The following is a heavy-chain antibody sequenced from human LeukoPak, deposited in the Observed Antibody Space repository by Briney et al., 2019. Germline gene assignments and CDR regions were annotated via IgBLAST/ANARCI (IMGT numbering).Heavy chain of an antibody. Sequence: SETLSLTRTVSGGSISSYYWSWIRQPPGKGLEWIGYIYYSGSTNYNPSLKSRVTISVDTSKNQFSLKLSSVTAADTAVYYCARVGRSGWYYFDYWGQGTLVTVSS. CDR2: IYYSGST. V-gene: IGHV4-59*01. CDR1: GGSISSYY. J-gene: IGHJ4*02. D-gene: IGHD6-19*01. CDR3: ARVGRSGWYYFDY.